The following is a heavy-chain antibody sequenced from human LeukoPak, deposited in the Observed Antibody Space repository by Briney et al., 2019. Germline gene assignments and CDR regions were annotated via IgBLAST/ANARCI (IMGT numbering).Heavy chain of an antibody. J-gene: IGHJ4*02. CDR2: ISGSGGST. Sequence: GGSLRLSCAASGFTFSSYAMSWVRQASGKGLEWVSAISGSGGSTYYADSVKGRFTISRDNSKNTLYLQMNSLRAEDTAVYYCAKVGMDCSSTSCYESISDYWGQGTLVTVSS. CDR1: GFTFSSYA. CDR3: AKVGMDCSSTSCYESISDY. V-gene: IGHV3-23*01. D-gene: IGHD2-2*01.